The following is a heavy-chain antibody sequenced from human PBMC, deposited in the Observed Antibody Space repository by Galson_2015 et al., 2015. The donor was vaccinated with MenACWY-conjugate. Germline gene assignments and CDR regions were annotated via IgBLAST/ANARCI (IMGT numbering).Heavy chain of an antibody. CDR1: GYSFSTYW. CDR3: ARHPPGGRGMDV. D-gene: IGHD1-26*01. J-gene: IGHJ6*02. Sequence: QSGAEVKKPGESLKISCKGSGYSFSTYWIAWVRQLPGKGLEWMGLISPGDSNTRYSPAFHGQVTISADKSISTAYLQLHSLQASDTAMYYCARHPPGGRGMDVWGQGTTVTFSS. V-gene: IGHV5-51*01. CDR2: ISPGDSNT.